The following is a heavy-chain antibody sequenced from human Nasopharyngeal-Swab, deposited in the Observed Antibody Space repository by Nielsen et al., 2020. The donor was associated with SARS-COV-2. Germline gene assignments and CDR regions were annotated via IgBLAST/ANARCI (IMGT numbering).Heavy chain of an antibody. V-gene: IGHV1-24*01. D-gene: IGHD3-3*01. CDR3: VTITRTNFGMDFGNSAFDY. CDR2: FDPKEGKT. CDR1: GNSLTEIS. Sequence: ASVKVSCKVSGNSLTEISMHWVRQAPGKGLEWMGGFDPKEGKTIYTQKFQGRVTMTEDTSTDTAYMELSRLRSDDTALYYCVTITRTNFGMDFGNSAFDYWGLGTLVTVSS. J-gene: IGHJ4*02.